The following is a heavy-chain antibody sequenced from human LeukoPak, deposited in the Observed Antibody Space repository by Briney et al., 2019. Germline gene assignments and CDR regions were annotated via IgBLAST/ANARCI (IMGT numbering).Heavy chain of an antibody. V-gene: IGHV4-59*12. CDR1: GGSISSYY. CDR3: ARLPRHYYYYYMDV. CDR2: IYYSGST. J-gene: IGHJ6*03. Sequence: PSETLSLTCTVSGGSISSYYWSWIRQPPGKGLEWIGYIYYSGSTNYNPSLKSRVTISVDTPKNQFSLKLSSVTAADTAVYYCARLPRHYYYYYMDVWGKGTTVTISS.